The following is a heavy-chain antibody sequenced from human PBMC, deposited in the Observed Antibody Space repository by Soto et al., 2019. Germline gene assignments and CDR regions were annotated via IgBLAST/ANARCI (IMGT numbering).Heavy chain of an antibody. Sequence: QVQLVESGGGVVQPGRSLRLSCAASGFTFSSYGMHWVRQAPGKGLEWVAVISYDGSNKYYADSVKRRFTISRDNSKNTLYLQMNSLRAEDTAVYYCAKDSRIVVVTAPYDYWGQGTLVTVSS. CDR1: GFTFSSYG. CDR3: AKDSRIVVVTAPYDY. CDR2: ISYDGSNK. V-gene: IGHV3-30*18. J-gene: IGHJ4*02. D-gene: IGHD2-21*02.